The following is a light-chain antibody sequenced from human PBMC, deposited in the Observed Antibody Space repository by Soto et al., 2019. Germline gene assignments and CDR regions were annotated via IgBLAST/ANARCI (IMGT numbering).Light chain of an antibody. J-gene: IGKJ2*01. CDR2: ATS. Sequence: EVVLTQSPGTLSLSPGDRATLSCRASQSLSSSYLAWYQQKPGQAPSLLIYATSSRATGIPDRFSGSGSGTDFTLTISRLEPEDFAVYYCQQYTRSRYIFDQGTKLEIK. CDR3: QQYTRSRYI. V-gene: IGKV3-20*01. CDR1: QSLSSSY.